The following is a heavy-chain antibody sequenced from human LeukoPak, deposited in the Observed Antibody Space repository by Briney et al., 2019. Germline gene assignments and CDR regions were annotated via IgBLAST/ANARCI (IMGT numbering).Heavy chain of an antibody. D-gene: IGHD3-22*01. V-gene: IGHV4-61*02. J-gene: IGHJ4*02. CDR3: ARHHDSSGLYGPFDY. Sequence: PSETLSLTCTVSGGSISSGSYYWSWIRQPAGKGLEWIGRIYSSGSTSYNPSLKSRVTISVDTSKNRFSLNLSSVTAADTAVYYCARHHDSSGLYGPFDYWGQGTLVTVSS. CDR1: GGSISSGSYY. CDR2: IYSSGST.